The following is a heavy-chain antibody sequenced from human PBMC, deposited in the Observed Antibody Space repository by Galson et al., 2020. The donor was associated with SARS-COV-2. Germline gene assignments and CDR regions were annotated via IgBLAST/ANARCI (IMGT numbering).Heavy chain of an antibody. CDR2: IWYDGSNK. J-gene: IGHJ4*02. V-gene: IGHV3-33*06. Sequence: GESLKISCAASGFTFSSYGMHWVRQAPGKGLEWVAVIWYDGSNKYYADSVKGRFTISRHNSKNTLYLQMNSLRAEDTAVYYCAKDFWANYYGSGRDYWGQGTLVTVSS. D-gene: IGHD3-10*01. CDR3: AKDFWANYYGSGRDY. CDR1: GFTFSSYG.